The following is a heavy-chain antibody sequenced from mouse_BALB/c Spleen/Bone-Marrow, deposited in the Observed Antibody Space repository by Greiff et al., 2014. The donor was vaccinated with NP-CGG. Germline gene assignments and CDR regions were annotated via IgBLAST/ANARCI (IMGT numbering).Heavy chain of an antibody. V-gene: IGHV1-22*01. CDR3: ARGRWYY. CDR1: GYTFSDYT. CDR2: VNPNIGGT. J-gene: IGHJ2*01. Sequence: VQLQQSGPELVKPGASVKISCKTSGYTFSDYTLHWVKQNHGKSLEWIGGVNPNIGGTSYNQRFKGKASLTVNKSSTTAYMELRSLTSDDSAVYYCARGRWYYWGQGTTLTVSS. D-gene: IGHD2-3*01.